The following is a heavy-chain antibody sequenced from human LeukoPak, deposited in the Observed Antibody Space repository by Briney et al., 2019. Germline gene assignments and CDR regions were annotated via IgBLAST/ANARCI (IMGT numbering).Heavy chain of an antibody. Sequence: PSETLSLTCTVSGDSISSGSYYWSWIRQPAGKGLEWIGRIYTSGSTNSNPSLKSRVTISVDTSKNQFSLRLSSVTAADTAVYYCARDRYYDSSGYYYATVFDYWGQGTLVTVSS. CDR3: ARDRYYDSSGYYYATVFDY. D-gene: IGHD3-22*01. CDR2: IYTSGST. V-gene: IGHV4-61*02. J-gene: IGHJ4*02. CDR1: GDSISSGSYY.